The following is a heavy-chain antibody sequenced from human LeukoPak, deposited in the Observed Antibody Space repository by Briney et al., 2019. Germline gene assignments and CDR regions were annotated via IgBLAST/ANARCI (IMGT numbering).Heavy chain of an antibody. Sequence: PGGSLRLSCAASGFTVSSSYMSWVRQAPGKGLEWVSSISSSSSYIYHSDSVKGRLTISRDNAKNSLYLQMNSLRAEDTAVYYCARDLIRGYMDVWGKGTTVTVSS. CDR1: GFTVSSSY. V-gene: IGHV3-21*01. D-gene: IGHD3-16*01. J-gene: IGHJ6*03. CDR3: ARDLIRGYMDV. CDR2: ISSSSSYI.